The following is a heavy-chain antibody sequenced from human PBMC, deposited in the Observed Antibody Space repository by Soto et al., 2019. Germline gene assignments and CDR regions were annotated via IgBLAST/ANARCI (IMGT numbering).Heavy chain of an antibody. CDR2: MNPNSGNT. D-gene: IGHD6-13*01. CDR3: ARGDSSSWYHYYYGIDV. V-gene: IGHV1-8*01. CDR1: GYTFTSYD. J-gene: IGHJ6*02. Sequence: QVQLVQSGAEVKKPGASVKVSCKASGYTFTSYDINWVRQATGQGLEWMGWMNPNSGNTGYAQKFQGRVNMTRNTSISTAYMELSILRSEDTAGYYCARGDSSSWYHYYYGIDVWGQVTTVTVSS.